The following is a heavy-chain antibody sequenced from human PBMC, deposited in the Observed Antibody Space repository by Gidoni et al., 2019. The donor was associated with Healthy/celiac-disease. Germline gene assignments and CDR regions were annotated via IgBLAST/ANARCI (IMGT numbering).Heavy chain of an antibody. Sequence: EVQLVESERGLVQPGGSLRLSCAASGFTFSSYCMSWGRQAPGKGLEWVANIKQDGSEKYSVDSVKGRFTISRANAKNSLYLQMNSLRAEDTAVYYCARDEYCSGGSCYLREAFDIWGQGTMVTVSS. J-gene: IGHJ3*02. D-gene: IGHD2-15*01. CDR3: ARDEYCSGGSCYLREAFDI. CDR2: IKQDGSEK. V-gene: IGHV3-7*01. CDR1: GFTFSSYC.